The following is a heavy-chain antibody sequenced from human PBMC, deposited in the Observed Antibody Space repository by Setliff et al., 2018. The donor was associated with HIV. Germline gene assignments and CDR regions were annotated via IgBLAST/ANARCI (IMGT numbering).Heavy chain of an antibody. J-gene: IGHJ4*02. V-gene: IGHV3-33*05. CDR1: GFTFSSYG. CDR2: MSYDGGNR. CDR3: ARDREELLGYSRAWYAPGAY. D-gene: IGHD6-19*01. Sequence: PGGSLRLSCAASGFTFSSYGMHWVRQAPGKGLEWVALMSYDGGNRFYADSVKGQFTISRDNSKNTLYVQMNSLSPEDTAAYYCARDREELLGYSRAWYAPGAYWGRGTLVTVSS.